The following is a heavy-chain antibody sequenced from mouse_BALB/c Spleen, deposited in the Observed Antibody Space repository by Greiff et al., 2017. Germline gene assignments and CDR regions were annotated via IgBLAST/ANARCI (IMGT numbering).Heavy chain of an antibody. CDR1: GYTFTDYA. Sequence: VQLQQSGAELVRPGVSVKISCKGSGYTFTDYAMHWVKQSHAKSLEWIGVISTYYGDASYNQKFKGKATMTVDKSSSTAYMELARLTSEDSAIYYCASLGRYAMDYWGQGTSVTVSS. CDR2: ISTYYGDA. J-gene: IGHJ4*01. CDR3: ASLGRYAMDY. V-gene: IGHV1S137*01. D-gene: IGHD4-1*01.